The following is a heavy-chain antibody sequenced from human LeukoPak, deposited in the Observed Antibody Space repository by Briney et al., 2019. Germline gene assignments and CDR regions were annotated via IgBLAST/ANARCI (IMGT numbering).Heavy chain of an antibody. V-gene: IGHV3-74*01. Sequence: GGSLRLSCPVSEITFSKYWIHWIRQAPGKGLLWVSRISSDWTTTTYADFVKGRFTISRDDAKNTVFLQMNSLRVEDTAVYYCITPLPYSAQGGQGTLVTVSS. D-gene: IGHD2-21*01. CDR1: EITFSKYW. CDR3: ITPLPYSAQ. J-gene: IGHJ4*02. CDR2: ISSDWTTT.